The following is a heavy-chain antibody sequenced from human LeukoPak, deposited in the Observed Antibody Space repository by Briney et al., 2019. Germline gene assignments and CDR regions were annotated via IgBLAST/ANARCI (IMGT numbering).Heavy chain of an antibody. Sequence: GASVKVSCKASGGTFSSYAISWVRQAPGQGLEWMGWINPNSGGTNYAQKFQGRVTMTRDTSISTAYMELSRLRSDDTAVYYCARLRYFDWLLGDYWGQGTLVTVSS. CDR3: ARLRYFDWLLGDY. J-gene: IGHJ4*02. V-gene: IGHV1-2*02. CDR2: INPNSGGT. CDR1: GGTFSSYA. D-gene: IGHD3-9*01.